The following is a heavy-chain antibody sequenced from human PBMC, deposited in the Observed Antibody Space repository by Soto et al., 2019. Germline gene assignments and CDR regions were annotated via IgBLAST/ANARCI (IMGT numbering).Heavy chain of an antibody. D-gene: IGHD1-26*01. J-gene: IGHJ4*02. CDR2: ISGCGGST. Sequence: GGSLRLSCAASGFTFSSYAMSWVRQAPGKGLEWVSAISGCGGSTYYADSVKGRFTISRDNSKNTLYLQMNSLRAEDTAVYYCANSGSYYFFDYWGQGTLVTVSS. V-gene: IGHV3-23*01. CDR1: GFTFSSYA. CDR3: ANSGSYYFFDY.